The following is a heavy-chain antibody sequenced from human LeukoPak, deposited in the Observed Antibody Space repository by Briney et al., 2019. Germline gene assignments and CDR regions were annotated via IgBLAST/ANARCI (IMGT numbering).Heavy chain of an antibody. Sequence: GGSLRLSCAASGFTFSNAWMSRVRQAPANGLESAGRIKSKTDAGTTDHAAPAKGRFTTTRQDSKNTLQLQINSLKTKNTPVYYCTTRGYSGYDDYWGQGTLVTVSS. CDR2: IKSKTDAGTT. J-gene: IGHJ4*02. CDR3: TTRGYSGYDDY. CDR1: GFTFSNAW. V-gene: IGHV3-15*01. D-gene: IGHD5-12*01.